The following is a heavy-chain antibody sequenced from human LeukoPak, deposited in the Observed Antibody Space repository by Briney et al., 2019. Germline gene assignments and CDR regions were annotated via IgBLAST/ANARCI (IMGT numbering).Heavy chain of an antibody. CDR2: ISSSSSTI. Sequence: GGSLRLSCAASGFSFSSYEMNWVRQAPGKGLEWVSYISSSSSTIYYADSVKGRFTISRDNAKNSLYLQMNSLRAEDTAVYYCALGGIYDSSGYSFDYWGQGTLVTVSS. CDR3: ALGGIYDSSGYSFDY. V-gene: IGHV3-48*01. J-gene: IGHJ4*02. D-gene: IGHD3-22*01. CDR1: GFSFSSYE.